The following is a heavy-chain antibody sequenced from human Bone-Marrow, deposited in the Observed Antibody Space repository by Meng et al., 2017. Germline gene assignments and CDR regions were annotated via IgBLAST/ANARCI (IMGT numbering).Heavy chain of an antibody. CDR3: ARDRSGSYYPHDAFDI. J-gene: IGHJ3*02. CDR2: IYSGGST. D-gene: IGHD1-26*01. Sequence: GGSLRLSCAASGFTFSSYAMSWVRQAPGKGLEWVSVIYSGGSTYYADSVKGRFTISRDNSKNTLYLQMNSLRAEDTAVYYCARDRSGSYYPHDAFDIWGQGTMVTVSS. CDR1: GFTFSSYA. V-gene: IGHV3-66*01.